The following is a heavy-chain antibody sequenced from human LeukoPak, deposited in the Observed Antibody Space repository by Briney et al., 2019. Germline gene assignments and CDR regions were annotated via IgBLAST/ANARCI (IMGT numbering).Heavy chain of an antibody. CDR3: ARGDYCSSANCYPNY. Sequence: PGGSLRLSCAASGFTFSSYAMSWVRQAPGKGLEWVSAISGSGGSTYYADSVKGRFTISRDNAKNSLYLHLSSLRVEDTAVYYCARGDYCSSANCYPNYWGQGTLVTVSS. J-gene: IGHJ4*02. V-gene: IGHV3-23*01. CDR1: GFTFSSYA. D-gene: IGHD2-2*01. CDR2: ISGSGGST.